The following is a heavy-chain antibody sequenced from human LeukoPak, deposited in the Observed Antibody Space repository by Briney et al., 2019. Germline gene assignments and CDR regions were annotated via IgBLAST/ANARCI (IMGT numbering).Heavy chain of an antibody. J-gene: IGHJ4*02. CDR1: GASFSSGDQY. CDR2: IHPSGRL. Sequence: SETLSLTCTVSGASFSSGDQYWNWIRQSPGKGLEWIGSIHPSGRLYNNSSLESRVTISIDTSKNQFSLNLNSVTAADTAVYFCSRGLDSRKLGYWGQGTLVTVSS. D-gene: IGHD3-22*01. CDR3: SRGLDSRKLGY. V-gene: IGHV4-31*03.